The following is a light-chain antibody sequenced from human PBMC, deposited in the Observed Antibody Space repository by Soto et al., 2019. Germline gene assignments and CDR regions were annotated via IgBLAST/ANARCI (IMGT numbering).Light chain of an antibody. Sequence: EIVLTQSPGTLSLSPRERATLSCRASQSVSSSYLAWYQQKPGQAPRLLIYGASSRATGIPDRFSGRGSGTDFALTISRLEPEDFAVYYCQQYGSSYTFGQATKLEIK. CDR1: QSVSSSY. V-gene: IGKV3-20*01. J-gene: IGKJ2*01. CDR3: QQYGSSYT. CDR2: GAS.